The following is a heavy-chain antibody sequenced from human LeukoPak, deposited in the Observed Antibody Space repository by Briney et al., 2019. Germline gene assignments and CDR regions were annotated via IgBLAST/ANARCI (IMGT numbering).Heavy chain of an antibody. Sequence: PSETLSLTCTVSGGSISSGGYYWSWIRQHPGKGLEWIGYIYYSGSTYSNPSLKSRVTISVDTSKNQFSLRLSSVTAADTAVYYCARHRAYSSSSPFDYWGQGTLVTVSS. V-gene: IGHV4-31*03. CDR3: ARHRAYSSSSPFDY. J-gene: IGHJ4*02. CDR1: GGSISSGGYY. CDR2: IYYSGST. D-gene: IGHD6-6*01.